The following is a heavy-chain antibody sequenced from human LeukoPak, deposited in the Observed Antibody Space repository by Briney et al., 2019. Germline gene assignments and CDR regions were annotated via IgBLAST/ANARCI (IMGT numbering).Heavy chain of an antibody. CDR2: ISYDGSNK. CDR1: GFTFSSYG. J-gene: IGHJ4*02. Sequence: GGSLRLSCAASGFTFSSYGMHWVRQAPGKGLEWVAVISYDGSNKYYADSVKGRFTISRDNSKNTLYLQMNSLRAEDTAVYYCAKDLLIRFDGNFDYWGQGTLVTVSS. D-gene: IGHD3-10*01. CDR3: AKDLLIRFDGNFDY. V-gene: IGHV3-30*18.